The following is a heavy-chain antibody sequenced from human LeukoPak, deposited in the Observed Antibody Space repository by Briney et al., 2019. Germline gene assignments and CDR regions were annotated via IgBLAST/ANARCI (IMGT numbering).Heavy chain of an antibody. CDR2: IYYSGST. D-gene: IGHD4-17*01. V-gene: IGHV4-59*01. Sequence: PSETLSLTCTVSGGSISSYYWSWLRQPPGKGLEWLGHIYYSGSTNYNPPLKSRVTISVDTSKNQFSLKLSSVTAADTAVYYCARTGDYGPYFDYWGQGTLVTVSS. CDR1: GGSISSYY. J-gene: IGHJ4*02. CDR3: ARTGDYGPYFDY.